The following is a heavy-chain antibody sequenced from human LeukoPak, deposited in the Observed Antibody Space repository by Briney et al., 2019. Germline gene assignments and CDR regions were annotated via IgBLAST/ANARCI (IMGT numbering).Heavy chain of an antibody. V-gene: IGHV3-30*04. CDR1: GFTFSNYA. CDR2: ISYDGNNK. CDR3: ARDERWLQSLGGY. J-gene: IGHJ4*02. Sequence: GGSLRLSCAASGFTFSNYAIHWVRQAPGKGLEWVAVISYDGNNKYYADPVKGRFTISRDNSKNALYLQRNSLIADDTAVYYCARDERWLQSLGGYWGQGTLVTVSS. D-gene: IGHD5-24*01.